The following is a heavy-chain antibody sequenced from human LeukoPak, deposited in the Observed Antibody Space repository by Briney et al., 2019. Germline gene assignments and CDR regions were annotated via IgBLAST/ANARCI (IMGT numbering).Heavy chain of an antibody. V-gene: IGHV4-59*08. J-gene: IGHJ4*02. D-gene: IGHD6-19*01. CDR3: ARTVGSSGWTDY. CDR1: GGSISSYY. CDR2: IYYSGST. Sequence: SETLSLTCTVSGGSISSYYWSWIRQPPGKGLEWIGYIYYSGSTNYNPSLKSRVTISVDTPKNQFSLKLTSVTAADTAVYFCARTVGSSGWTDYWGQGTLVTVSS.